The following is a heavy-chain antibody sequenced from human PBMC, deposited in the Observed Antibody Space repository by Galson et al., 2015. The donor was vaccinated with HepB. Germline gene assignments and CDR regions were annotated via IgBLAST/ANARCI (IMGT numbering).Heavy chain of an antibody. CDR1: GFTFSKYA. J-gene: IGHJ4*02. D-gene: IGHD3-22*01. CDR3: AKPYYYDSIYYFDY. Sequence: SLRLSCAASGFTFSKYAMSWVRQAPGKGLEWVSHISATGGNTYYADSVKGRFTISRDNSKDSLYLQMNSLRAEDTAVYYCAKPYYYDSIYYFDYWGQGVLVTVSS. CDR2: ISATGGNT. V-gene: IGHV3-23*01.